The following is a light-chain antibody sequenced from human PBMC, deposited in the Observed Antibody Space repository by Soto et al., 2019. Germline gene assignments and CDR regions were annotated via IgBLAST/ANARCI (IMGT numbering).Light chain of an antibody. CDR3: PQSYSTPWT. V-gene: IGKV1-39*01. Sequence: DIQMTQAPSSLSASVGDRVTMTCRASQSISSYLNWYQQKPGKAPKLLIYAASSLQSGVPSRFSGSGSGTDFTLTISSLQPEDFATYYCPQSYSTPWTFGQGTNVEIK. CDR2: AAS. CDR1: QSISSY. J-gene: IGKJ1*01.